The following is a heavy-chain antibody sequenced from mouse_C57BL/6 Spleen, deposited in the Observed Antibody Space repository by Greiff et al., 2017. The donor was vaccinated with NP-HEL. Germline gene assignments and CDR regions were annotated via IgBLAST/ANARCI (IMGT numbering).Heavy chain of an antibody. Sequence: EVQLVESEGGLVQPGSSMKLSCTASGFTFSDYYMAWVRQVPEKGLEWVANINYDGSSTYYLDSLKSRFIISRDNAKNILYLQMSSLKSEDTATYDCARGGDYSYYYAMDYWGQGTSVTVSS. D-gene: IGHD1-1*01. CDR2: INYDGSST. V-gene: IGHV5-16*01. J-gene: IGHJ4*01. CDR1: GFTFSDYY. CDR3: ARGGDYSYYYAMDY.